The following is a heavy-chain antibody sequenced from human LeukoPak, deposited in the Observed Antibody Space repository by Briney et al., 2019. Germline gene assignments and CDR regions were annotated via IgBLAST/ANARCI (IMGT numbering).Heavy chain of an antibody. D-gene: IGHD6-6*01. V-gene: IGHV3-48*02. CDR1: GFTFSSHS. CDR2: ISSSSSTI. Sequence: GGSLRLSCAASGFTFSSHSMNWVRQAPGKGLEWVSYISSSSSTIYYADSVKGRFTISRDNAKNSLYLQMNSLRDEDAAVYYCAKYSSGPYYFDYWGQGTLVTVSS. J-gene: IGHJ4*02. CDR3: AKYSSGPYYFDY.